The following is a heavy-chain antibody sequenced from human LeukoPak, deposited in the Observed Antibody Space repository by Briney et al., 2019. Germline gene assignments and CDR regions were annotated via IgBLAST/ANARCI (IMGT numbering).Heavy chain of an antibody. Sequence: ASVKVSCKASGYTFTSYYMHWVRQAPGQGLEWMGIINPSGGSTSYAQKFQGRVTMTRDMSTNTAYMELSSLGSEDSAVYYCAAELYGDYTDCCTFHLWGQGTMVTVSS. D-gene: IGHD3-3*01. V-gene: IGHV1-46*01. CDR1: GYTFTSYY. CDR2: INPSGGST. CDR3: AAELYGDYTDCCTFHL. J-gene: IGHJ3*01.